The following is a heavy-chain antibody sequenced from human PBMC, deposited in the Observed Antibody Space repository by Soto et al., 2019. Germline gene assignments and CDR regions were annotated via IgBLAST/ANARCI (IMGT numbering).Heavy chain of an antibody. D-gene: IGHD3-10*01. V-gene: IGHV4-34*01. J-gene: IGHJ6*03. CDR1: GESFSGYY. CDR3: ARSMVRGVNYYYYYMDV. Sequence: SETLSLTSAVYGESFSGYYWSWIRQPPGKGLEWIGEINHSGSTNYNPSLKSRVTISVDTSKNQFSLKLSSVTAADTAVYYCARSMVRGVNYYYYYMDVWGKGTTVTVSS. CDR2: INHSGST.